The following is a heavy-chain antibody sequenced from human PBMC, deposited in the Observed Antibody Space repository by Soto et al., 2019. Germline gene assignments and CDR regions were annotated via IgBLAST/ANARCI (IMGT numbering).Heavy chain of an antibody. J-gene: IGHJ6*02. CDR3: ASAPPGYCSGGSCSYYYYYYGMDV. CDR1: GFTFSSYE. V-gene: IGHV3-48*03. CDR2: ISSSGSTI. D-gene: IGHD2-15*01. Sequence: PGGSLRLSCAASGFTFSSYEMNWVRQAPGKGLEWVSYISSSGSTIYYADSVKGRFTISRDNAKNSLYLQMNSLRAEDTAVYYCASAPPGYCSGGSCSYYYYYYGMDVWGQGTTVTVSS.